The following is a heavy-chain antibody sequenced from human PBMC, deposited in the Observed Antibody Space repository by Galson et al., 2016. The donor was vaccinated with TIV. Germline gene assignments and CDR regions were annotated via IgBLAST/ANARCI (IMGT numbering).Heavy chain of an antibody. V-gene: IGHV1-24*01. CDR3: ATVAWFPGLSLDS. Sequence: SVKVSCKVSGYTLSEIAMHWVRQAPGKGPEWMGGFDPEAGRTIYAQKFHGRVTVTEGTATDTAYMEVNNLSSDDTAVYYCATVAWFPGLSLDSWGQGTLVTVSS. CDR2: FDPEAGRT. D-gene: IGHD3-22*01. J-gene: IGHJ4*02. CDR1: GYTLSEIA.